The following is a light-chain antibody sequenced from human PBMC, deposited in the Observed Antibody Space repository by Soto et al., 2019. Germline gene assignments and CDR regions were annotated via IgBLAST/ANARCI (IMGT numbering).Light chain of an antibody. CDR2: GAS. V-gene: IGKV3-20*01. CDR1: QSVSSSY. J-gene: IGKJ1*01. Sequence: EIVLTQSPGTLSLSPGERATLSCRASQSVSSSYLAWYQQKPGQAPRLLIYGASSRATGIPDRFSGSESGTDFTLTISRLEPEDFAVYYCQQYSRSPRTFGQGTKVDIK. CDR3: QQYSRSPRT.